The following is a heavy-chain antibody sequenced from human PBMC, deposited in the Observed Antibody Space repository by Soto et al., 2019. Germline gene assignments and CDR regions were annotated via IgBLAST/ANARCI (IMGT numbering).Heavy chain of an antibody. D-gene: IGHD6-6*01. J-gene: IGHJ4*02. V-gene: IGHV3-30-3*01. CDR2: ISYDGSNK. Sequence: PGGSLRLSCAASGFTFSSYTMHWVRQAPGKGLEWVAVISYDGSNKYYADSVKGRFTISRDNSKNTLYLQMNSLRAEDTAVYYCARLHFEYSSTGVFDYWGQGTLVTVSS. CDR1: GFTFSSYT. CDR3: ARLHFEYSSTGVFDY.